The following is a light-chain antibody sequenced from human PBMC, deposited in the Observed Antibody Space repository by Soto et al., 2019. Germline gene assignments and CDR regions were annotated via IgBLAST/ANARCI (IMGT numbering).Light chain of an antibody. CDR3: QQYDTSPRT. J-gene: IGKJ1*01. V-gene: IGKV3-20*01. Sequence: EIVLTQSPGTLSLYPGERATLSCRASQSVSSNSLAWYQQKRGQAPRHLIYGASSRATGIPTRFSGSGSGTDFTLTISRLEPEDFAVYYCQQYDTSPRTFGQGTKVEI. CDR1: QSVSSNS. CDR2: GAS.